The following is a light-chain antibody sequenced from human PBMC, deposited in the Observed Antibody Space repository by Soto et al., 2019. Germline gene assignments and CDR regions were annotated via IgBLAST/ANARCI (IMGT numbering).Light chain of an antibody. Sequence: EIVLTQSPGTLSLSPGERATLSCRASQSVSNSYLAWYQVKPGQAPRLVIYGASSRATGIPGRFSGSGSGTDFTLTITRLEPEDFAVYYCQQYGDSPKYTFGQGTKLEIK. V-gene: IGKV3-20*01. CDR1: QSVSNSY. CDR3: QQYGDSPKYT. CDR2: GAS. J-gene: IGKJ2*01.